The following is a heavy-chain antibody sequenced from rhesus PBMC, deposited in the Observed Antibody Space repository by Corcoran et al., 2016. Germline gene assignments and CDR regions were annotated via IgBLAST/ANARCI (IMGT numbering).Heavy chain of an antibody. V-gene: IGHV4-65*01. CDR1: GGSVSSSNW. Sequence: QVQLQESGPGLVKPSETLSLTCAVSGGSVSSSNWWSGIRQPPGKGLAWIWYISGSSGSTYYNPSLKSRVTISTDTSRNQFSLKLSSVTAADTAVYDCARGWNGFDYWGQGVLVTVSS. J-gene: IGHJ4*01. CDR3: ARGWNGFDY. CDR2: ISGSSGST. D-gene: IGHD1-32*01.